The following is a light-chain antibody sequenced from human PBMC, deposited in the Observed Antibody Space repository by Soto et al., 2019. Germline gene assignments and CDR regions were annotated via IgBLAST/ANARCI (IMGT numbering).Light chain of an antibody. Sequence: DIPMTQSPSTLSASVGDRVTITCRASQSISTWLAWYQHKPGKAPKLLIYQAFSLEGGVPSRFSGSGSGTEFPRTISSLQPDDFAICYSQQYDVYSRTFGQGTKVETK. CDR3: QQYDVYSRT. CDR1: QSISTW. CDR2: QAF. J-gene: IGKJ2*02. V-gene: IGKV1-5*03.